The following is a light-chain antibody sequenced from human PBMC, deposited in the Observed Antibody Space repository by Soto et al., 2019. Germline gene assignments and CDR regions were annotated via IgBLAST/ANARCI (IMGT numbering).Light chain of an antibody. CDR3: GTWDISLTIVV. CDR1: SSNIRNNY. CDR2: DND. V-gene: IGLV1-51*01. Sequence: QSVLTQPPSVSAAPGQKVTISCSGSSSNIRNNYVSWYQQLPGTAPKLLIYDNDKRPSGIPDRFSGSKSGTSATLGITGLQTGDEADYYCGTWDISLTIVVFGGGNQLTVL. J-gene: IGLJ2*01.